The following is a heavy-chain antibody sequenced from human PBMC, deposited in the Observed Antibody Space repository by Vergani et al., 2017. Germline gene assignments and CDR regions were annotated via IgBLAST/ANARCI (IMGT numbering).Heavy chain of an antibody. CDR3: ASKRGACRAAYCHSYDF. CDR1: GGSFSGYY. CDR2: MDYSGST. D-gene: IGHD2-15*01. J-gene: IGHJ4*01. V-gene: IGHV4-34*01. Sequence: QVQLQQWGAGLLKPSETLSLTCAVYGGSFSGYYWSWIRQPPGKGLEWIGSMDYSGSTSYNPSLESRISISFETPKNQFSLRLTSVTAADTAVYYCASKRGACRAAYCHSYDFWG.